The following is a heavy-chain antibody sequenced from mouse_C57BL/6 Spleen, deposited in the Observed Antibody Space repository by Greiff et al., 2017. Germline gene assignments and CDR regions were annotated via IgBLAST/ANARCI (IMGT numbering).Heavy chain of an antibody. CDR2: IWSGGST. CDR3: ASHYYGSSYWFAY. CDR1: GFSLTSYG. J-gene: IGHJ3*01. D-gene: IGHD1-1*01. Sequence: VQLKESGPGLVQPSQSLSITCTVSGFSLTSYGVHWVRQSPGKGLEWLGVIWSGGSTDYNAAFISRLSISTDNSKSQVFFKMSSLQADDTAIYYCASHYYGSSYWFAYWGQGTLVTVSA. V-gene: IGHV2-2*01.